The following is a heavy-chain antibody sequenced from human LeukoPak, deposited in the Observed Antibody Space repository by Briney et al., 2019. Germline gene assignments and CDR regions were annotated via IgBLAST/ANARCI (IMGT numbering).Heavy chain of an antibody. Sequence: GGSLRLSCAASGFTFSSYTMYWVRQAPGKGLEWVAVISYDGSNKYYADSVKGRFTISRDNAKNSLYLQMNSLRAEDTAVYYCARGARLRGRGGDILDYWGQGTLVTVSS. CDR1: GFTFSSYT. CDR3: ARGARLRGRGGDILDY. D-gene: IGHD4-17*01. CDR2: ISYDGSNK. V-gene: IGHV3-30-3*01. J-gene: IGHJ4*02.